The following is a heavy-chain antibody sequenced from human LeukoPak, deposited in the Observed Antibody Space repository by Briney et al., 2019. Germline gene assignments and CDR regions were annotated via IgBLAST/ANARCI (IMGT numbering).Heavy chain of an antibody. CDR2: ISSSSSYI. CDR1: GFTFSSYS. V-gene: IGHV3-21*01. Sequence: GGSLRLSCAASGFTFSSYSMNWVRQAPGKGLEWVSSISSSSSYIYYADSVKGRFTISRDNAKNSLYLQMNSLRAEDTAVYYCARGGITMVHGVIIGWGQGTLVTVSS. CDR3: ARGGITMVHGVIIG. D-gene: IGHD3-10*01. J-gene: IGHJ4*02.